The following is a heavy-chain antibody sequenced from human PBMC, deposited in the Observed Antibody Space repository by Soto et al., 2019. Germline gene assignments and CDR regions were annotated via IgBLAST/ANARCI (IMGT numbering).Heavy chain of an antibody. CDR2: IYHAGSV. V-gene: IGHV4-38-2*01. J-gene: IGHJ6*02. CDR1: GSSIDRGYY. Sequence: SESPSIICAASGSSIDRGYYWAWIRQSPGKGLEWIGSIYHAGSVYYNPSLNGRVALSMDTSKNHFSLKLTSVTAADTAVYYCARTFDYYGMDGWGQGTTVTF. CDR3: ARTFDYYGMDG.